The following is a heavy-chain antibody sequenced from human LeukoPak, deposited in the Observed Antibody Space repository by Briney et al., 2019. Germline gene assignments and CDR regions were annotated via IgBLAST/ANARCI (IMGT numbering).Heavy chain of an antibody. V-gene: IGHV3-23*01. CDR3: AKDLSDSSGYYYLLGDY. CDR2: ISGSGGST. Sequence: PGGSLRLSCAASGFTFSSYAMSWVRQAPGKGLEWVSAISGSGGSTYYADSVKGRFTISRDNSKNTLYPQMNSLRAEDTAVYYCAKDLSDSSGYYYLLGDYWGQGTLVTVSS. J-gene: IGHJ4*02. CDR1: GFTFSSYA. D-gene: IGHD3-22*01.